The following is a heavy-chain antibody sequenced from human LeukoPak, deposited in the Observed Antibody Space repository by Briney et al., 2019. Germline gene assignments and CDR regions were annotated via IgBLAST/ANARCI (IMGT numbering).Heavy chain of an antibody. CDR2: INGDGSST. D-gene: IGHD2-15*01. CDR3: ARVRDCGGGSCFSYLDY. CDR1: GFTFSSYY. V-gene: IGHV3-74*01. Sequence: PGGSLRLSCAASGFTFSSYYMHWVRQVPGKGLVWVSRINGDGSSTTYADSVKGRFTISRDNAKNTLYLQMNTLRAEDTAVYYCARVRDCGGGSCFSYLDYWGQGTLVTVSS. J-gene: IGHJ4*02.